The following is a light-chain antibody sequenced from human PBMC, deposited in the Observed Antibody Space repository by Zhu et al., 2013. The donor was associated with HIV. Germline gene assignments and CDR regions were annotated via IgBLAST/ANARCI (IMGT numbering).Light chain of an antibody. CDR3: AARDDSPNGWNGWL. CDR1: SGSIASNY. Sequence: NFMLTQPHSVSESPGKTITISCTRSSGSIASNYVQWYQQRPGSSPTTVIYEDDQRPSGVPDRFSGSIDSSSNSASLAISELQSEDEGDYYCAARDDSPNGWNGWLFGGGTKLTVL. V-gene: IGLV6-57*01. CDR2: EDD. J-gene: IGLJ3*02.